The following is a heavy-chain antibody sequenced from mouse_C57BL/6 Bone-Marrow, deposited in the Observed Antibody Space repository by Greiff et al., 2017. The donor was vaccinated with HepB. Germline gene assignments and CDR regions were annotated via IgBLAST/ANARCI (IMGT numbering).Heavy chain of an antibody. CDR2: IYPGSGST. D-gene: IGHD2-5*01. J-gene: IGHJ3*01. Sequence: QVQLQQSGAELVKPGASVKMSCKASGYTFTSYWITWVKQRPGQGLEWIGNIYPGSGSTNYNEKFKSKATLTVDTSSSTAYMQLSSLTSEDSAVYYCARINSNSFSYWGQGTLVTVSA. V-gene: IGHV1-55*01. CDR1: GYTFTSYW. CDR3: ARINSNSFSY.